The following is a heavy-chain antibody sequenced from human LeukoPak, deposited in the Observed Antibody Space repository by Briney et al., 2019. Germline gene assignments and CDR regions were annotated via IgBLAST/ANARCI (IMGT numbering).Heavy chain of an antibody. CDR1: GFTFSSYS. CDR2: ISSSSSYI. Sequence: GGSLRLSCAASGFTFSSYSMNWVRQAPGKGLEWVSSISSSSSYIYYADSVKGRFTTSRDNAKNSLYLQMNSLRAEDTAVYYCAREVDRWYFDLWGRGTLVTVSS. V-gene: IGHV3-21*01. CDR3: AREVDRWYFDL. J-gene: IGHJ2*01. D-gene: IGHD1-14*01.